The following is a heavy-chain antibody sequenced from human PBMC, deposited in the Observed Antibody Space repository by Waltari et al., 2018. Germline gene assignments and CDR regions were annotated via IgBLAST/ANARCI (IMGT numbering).Heavy chain of an antibody. CDR1: GGTFSSYA. J-gene: IGHJ4*02. CDR2: IIPIFGTA. Sequence: QVQLVQSGAEVKKPRSSVKVSCKASGGTFSSYAISWVRTSPGQGLEWMGGIIPIFGTANYAQKFQGRVTITADESTSTAYMELSSLRSEDTAVYYCARSRDGYNGESFDYWGQGTLVTVSS. CDR3: ARSRDGYNGESFDY. V-gene: IGHV1-69*01. D-gene: IGHD5-12*01.